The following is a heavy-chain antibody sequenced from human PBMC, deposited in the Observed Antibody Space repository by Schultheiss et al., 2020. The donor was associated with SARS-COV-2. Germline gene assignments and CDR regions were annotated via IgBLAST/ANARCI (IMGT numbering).Heavy chain of an antibody. CDR1: GGSISSSSYY. CDR2: IHTSGTT. V-gene: IGHV4-39*07. D-gene: IGHD2-15*01. Sequence: SETLSLTCTVSGGSISSSSYYWGWIRQPPGKGLEWIGRIHTSGTTNYNPSLKSRVTISIDTSKNQFSLKLTSVTAADTAVYYCALDCSGGSCYLWGQGTLVTVSS. CDR3: ALDCSGGSCYL. J-gene: IGHJ5*02.